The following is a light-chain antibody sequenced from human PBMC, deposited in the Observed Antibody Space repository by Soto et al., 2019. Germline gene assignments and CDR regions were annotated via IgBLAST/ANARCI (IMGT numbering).Light chain of an antibody. V-gene: IGKV1-5*01. CDR3: QQYKSYST. J-gene: IGKJ1*01. CDR1: QSLNTR. Sequence: DIQLTQSPSTLSASVGPRLTPSCRASQSLNTRLAWYQQRPGNAPKILIYDASTLESGVPSRFSGGGSGTEFPLTINNMKPDDLATYICQQYKSYSTFGRGTKVDTK. CDR2: DAS.